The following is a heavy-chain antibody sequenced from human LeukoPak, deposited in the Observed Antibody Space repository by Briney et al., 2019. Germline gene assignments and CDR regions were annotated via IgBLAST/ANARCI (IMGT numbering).Heavy chain of an antibody. V-gene: IGHV4-38-2*02. D-gene: IGHD3-3*01. CDR3: AKDGLIQSGYLPANY. J-gene: IGHJ4*02. CDR2: IYHSGST. CDR1: GYSISSGYY. Sequence: SETLSLTCTVSGYSISSGYYWGRIRQPPGKGLEWIGSIYHSGSTYYNPSLKSRVTISVDTSKDQFSLKLSSVTAADTAVYYCAKDGLIQSGYLPANYWGQGTLVTVSS.